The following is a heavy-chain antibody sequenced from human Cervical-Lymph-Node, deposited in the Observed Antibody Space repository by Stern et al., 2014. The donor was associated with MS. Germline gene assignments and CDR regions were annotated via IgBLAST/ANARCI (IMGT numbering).Heavy chain of an antibody. J-gene: IGHJ4*02. Sequence: VQLVESGGGLVKPGGSLKLSCLASGFSFGGSYMNWIRQAPGKGLEWLSYISGSATDVAYADSVKGRFTISRDNAKNSVYLQMNSLTVDDTAVYYCVKPTRQPDCWGQGTLVTVSS. CDR3: VKPTRQPDC. CDR1: GFSFGGSY. V-gene: IGHV3-11*01. CDR2: ISGSATDV.